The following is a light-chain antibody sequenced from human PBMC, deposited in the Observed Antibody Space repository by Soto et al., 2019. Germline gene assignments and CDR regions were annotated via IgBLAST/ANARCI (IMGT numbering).Light chain of an antibody. Sequence: TQSPSTLSASVGDRVTITCRASQSISAWLAWYQQKPGKVPKLLIYRASTLESGVPSRFSGSESGTEFTLTISSLQPDDFATYYCQQYKDYPVTFGQGTKVEIK. CDR3: QQYKDYPVT. CDR1: QSISAW. V-gene: IGKV1-5*03. J-gene: IGKJ1*01. CDR2: RAS.